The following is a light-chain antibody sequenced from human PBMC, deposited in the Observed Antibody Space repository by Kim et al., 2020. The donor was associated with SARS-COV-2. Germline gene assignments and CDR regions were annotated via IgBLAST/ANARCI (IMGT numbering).Light chain of an antibody. Sequence: QSALTQPASVSGSPGQSITISCTGTSSDIGSYNYVSWYQQHPGKAPKLMIYDVSKRPSGVSNRFSGSKSGNTASLTISGLQAEDEADYYCTSYTTYSTYVFGTGTKVTVL. CDR3: TSYTTYSTYV. J-gene: IGLJ1*01. V-gene: IGLV2-14*01. CDR2: DVS. CDR1: SSDIGSYNY.